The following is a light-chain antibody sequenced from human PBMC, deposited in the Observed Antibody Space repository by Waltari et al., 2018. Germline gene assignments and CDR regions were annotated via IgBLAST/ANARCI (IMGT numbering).Light chain of an antibody. Sequence: DIQMTQSPSSLSASVGDTVTIPCRASQDITNYLAWFQQRPGKAPKSLIHAASTPQGGVPSRFRGCGFGTDFTLIISNLQPEDFATYYCQQYNHYPITFGQGTRL. CDR1: QDITNY. CDR3: QQYNHYPIT. J-gene: IGKJ5*01. CDR2: AAS. V-gene: IGKV1-16*01.